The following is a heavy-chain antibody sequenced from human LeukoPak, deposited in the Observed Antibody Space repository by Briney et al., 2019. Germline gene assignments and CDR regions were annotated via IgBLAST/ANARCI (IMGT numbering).Heavy chain of an antibody. Sequence: GGSLRLSCAASGFMFSSNWMGWVRLAPGKGLEWVANIKEDGTETYHVDSVKGRFTISRDNAKNSLYLQMNSLRVEDTAVYYCAKEGRSLQTYWGQGTLVTVSS. CDR1: GFMFSSNW. CDR3: AKEGRSLQTY. V-gene: IGHV3-7*03. D-gene: IGHD5-24*01. J-gene: IGHJ4*02. CDR2: IKEDGTET.